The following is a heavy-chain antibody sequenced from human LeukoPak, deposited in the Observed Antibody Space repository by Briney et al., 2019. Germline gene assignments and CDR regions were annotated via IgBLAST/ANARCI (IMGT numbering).Heavy chain of an antibody. CDR2: ISYDGSNK. D-gene: IGHD6-19*01. V-gene: IGHV3-30*18. CDR3: AKDLGGGSGCYDL. CDR1: GFTFSSYG. Sequence: GRSLRLSCAASGFTFSSYGMHWVRQAPGKGLEWVAIISYDGSNKYYADSVQGRFTISRDNSKNTLYLQMSSLRAEDTAVYYCAKDLGGGSGCYDLWGRGTLVTVSS. J-gene: IGHJ2*01.